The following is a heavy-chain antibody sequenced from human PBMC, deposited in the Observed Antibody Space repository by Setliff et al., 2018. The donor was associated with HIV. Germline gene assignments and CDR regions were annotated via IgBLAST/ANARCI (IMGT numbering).Heavy chain of an antibody. Sequence: ASVKVSCKASGYTLTTYGISWVRQAPGQGPEWMGWINTETGNPMYAQGFRGRLVFSLDTSVNTAYLQINSLKAEDTAMYYCARVGSYWSTFDYWGQGTLVTVSS. CDR3: ARVGSYWSTFDY. CDR2: INTETGNP. D-gene: IGHD2-8*02. CDR1: GYTLTTYG. J-gene: IGHJ4*02. V-gene: IGHV7-4-1*02.